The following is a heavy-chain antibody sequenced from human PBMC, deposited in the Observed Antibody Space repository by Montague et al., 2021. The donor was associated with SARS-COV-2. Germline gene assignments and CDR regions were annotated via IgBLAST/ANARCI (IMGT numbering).Heavy chain of an antibody. Sequence: SETLSLTCAVHGGSFSTYSRNWIRQPPGKGLEWIGEIHHGGSTNYSPSLKSRVTISADTSKSQFSLKLTSVAAADTAVYYCARLGDGVVPSPILGVGPYYSYYYMDVWGKGTTVTVSS. CDR3: ARLGDGVVPSPILGVGPYYSYYYMDV. D-gene: IGHD3-10*01. CDR1: GGSFSTYS. CDR2: IHHGGST. V-gene: IGHV4-34*01. J-gene: IGHJ6*03.